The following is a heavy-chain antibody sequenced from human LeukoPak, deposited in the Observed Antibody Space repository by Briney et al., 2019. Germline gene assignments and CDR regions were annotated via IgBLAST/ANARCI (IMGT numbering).Heavy chain of an antibody. CDR2: ISGSGAST. CDR3: AKAASSSWPSYYYGMDV. V-gene: IGHV3-23*01. CDR1: GFTFSTNA. Sequence: GGSLRLSCLTSGFTFSTNAMSWVRQAPGKGLEWISGISGSGASTYYADSVTGRFTISKDNSKNTVYLQMSSLRVDDTAVYYCAKAASSSWPSYYYGMDVWGQGTTVTVSS. D-gene: IGHD6-13*01. J-gene: IGHJ6*02.